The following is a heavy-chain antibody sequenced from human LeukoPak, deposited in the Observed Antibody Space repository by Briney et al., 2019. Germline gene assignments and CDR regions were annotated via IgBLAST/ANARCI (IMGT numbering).Heavy chain of an antibody. CDR1: GFTFNSYA. D-gene: IGHD1-14*01. CDR2: ISGSGIMT. V-gene: IGHV3-23*01. Sequence: GGSLRLSCAASGFTFNSYALSWVRQAPGKGLEWFSDISGSGIMTYYADSVKGRFTISRDDSKNTLYLQMNSLRAEDTALYYCAKKVSGPRGYFDYWGQGTLVTVSS. CDR3: AKKVSGPRGYFDY. J-gene: IGHJ4*02.